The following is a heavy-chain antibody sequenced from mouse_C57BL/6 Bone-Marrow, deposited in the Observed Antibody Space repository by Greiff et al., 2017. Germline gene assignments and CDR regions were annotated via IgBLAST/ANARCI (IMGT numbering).Heavy chain of an antibody. V-gene: IGHV5-6*01. CDR1: GFTFSSYG. CDR3: ARRVRGFAD. CDR2: ISSGGSYT. Sequence: EVQLVESGGDLVKPGGSLKLSCAASGFTFSSYGMSWVRQTPDKRLEWVATISSGGSYTYYPDSVKGRFTISRDNAKNTLYQQMSSLKSEDTAMYYCARRVRGFADWGQGTLVTVSA. J-gene: IGHJ3*01.